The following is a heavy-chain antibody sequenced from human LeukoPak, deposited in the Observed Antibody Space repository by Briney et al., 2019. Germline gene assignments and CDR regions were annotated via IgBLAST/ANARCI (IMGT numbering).Heavy chain of an antibody. J-gene: IGHJ3*02. V-gene: IGHV3-74*01. CDR1: GFTFSSYW. Sequence: PGGSLRLSCAASGFTFSSYWMHWVRQAPVKGLVWVSRINSDGSSTDYADSVKGRFTISRDNAKNTLHLQMNSLRAEDTAVYYCARGTGYAVFDIWGQGTMVTVSS. CDR2: INSDGSST. D-gene: IGHD5-12*01. CDR3: ARGTGYAVFDI.